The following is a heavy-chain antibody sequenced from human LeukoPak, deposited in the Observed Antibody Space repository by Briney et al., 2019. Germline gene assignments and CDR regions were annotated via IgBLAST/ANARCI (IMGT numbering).Heavy chain of an antibody. CDR3: AKGLDTSIFRWFDP. V-gene: IGHV3-33*03. D-gene: IGHD5-18*01. Sequence: GGSLRLSCAASGFTFSSYGMHWVRQAPGKGLEWVAVIWYDGSNKYYADSVKGRFTISRDNSKNSLYLQMNSLRPEDTALYYCAKGLDTSIFRWFDPWGQGTLVTVSS. J-gene: IGHJ5*02. CDR1: GFTFSSYG. CDR2: IWYDGSNK.